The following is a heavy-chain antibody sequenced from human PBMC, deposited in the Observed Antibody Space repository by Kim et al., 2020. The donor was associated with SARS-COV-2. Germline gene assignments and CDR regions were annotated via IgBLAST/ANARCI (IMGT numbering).Heavy chain of an antibody. V-gene: IGHV3-23*01. CDR1: GFTFSSYA. CDR3: AKSGQCDQ. Sequence: GGSLRLSCAASGFTFSSYAMSWVRQAPGKGLEWVSGIYGNGITTYYADFEKGRVTFFRDNSKNTMYLQMNSLRAEDTAEYYCAKSGQCDQWGQGTLDTVS. D-gene: IGHD1-26*01. J-gene: IGHJ4*02. CDR2: IYGNGITT.